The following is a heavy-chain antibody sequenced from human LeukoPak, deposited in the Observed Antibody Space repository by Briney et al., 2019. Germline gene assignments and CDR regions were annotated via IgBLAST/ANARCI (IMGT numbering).Heavy chain of an antibody. J-gene: IGHJ6*03. D-gene: IGHD5-18*01. CDR2: IYHSGST. Sequence: SETLSLTCAVSGGSISSSNWWSWVRQPPGKGLEWVGEIYHSGSTNYNPSLKSRVTISVDKSKNEFSLKLSSVTAADTAVYYCARESTAMVENDYYYYYMDVWGKGTAVTISS. V-gene: IGHV4-4*02. CDR1: GGSISSSNW. CDR3: ARESTAMVENDYYYYYMDV.